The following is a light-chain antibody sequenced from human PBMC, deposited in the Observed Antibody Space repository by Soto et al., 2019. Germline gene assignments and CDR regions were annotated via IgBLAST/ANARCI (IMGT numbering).Light chain of an antibody. CDR3: QQRSNWPPLT. V-gene: IGKV3-15*01. CDR2: GAS. J-gene: IGKJ4*01. Sequence: EIVMTQSPSTLSGSPGERATLSCRASENIYTNLAWYQQKPGQAPRLLFYGASTRATGLPARFSGTGSGTEFTLTINSLQAEDSAVYYCQQRSNWPPLTFGGGTKVDIK. CDR1: ENIYTN.